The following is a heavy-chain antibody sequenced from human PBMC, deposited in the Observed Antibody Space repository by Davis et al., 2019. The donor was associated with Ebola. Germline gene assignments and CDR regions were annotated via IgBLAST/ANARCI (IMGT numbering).Heavy chain of an antibody. J-gene: IGHJ4*02. V-gene: IGHV3-73*01. D-gene: IGHD6-6*01. CDR2: IRSKANSYAT. Sequence: GESLKISCAASGFTFSGCAMPWVRQASGQGLEWVGRIRSKANSYATAYAASVKGRFTISRDDSKNTAYLQMNSLKTEDTAVYYCTSSSPDYWGQGTLVTVSS. CDR3: TSSSPDY. CDR1: GFTFSGCA.